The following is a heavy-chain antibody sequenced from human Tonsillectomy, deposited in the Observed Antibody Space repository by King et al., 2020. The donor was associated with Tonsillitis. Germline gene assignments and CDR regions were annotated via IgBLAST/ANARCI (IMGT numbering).Heavy chain of an antibody. V-gene: IGHV3-23*04. J-gene: IGHJ6*02. Sequence: QLVQSGGGLVQPGGSLRLSCAASGFTFSSYAMSWVRQAPGKGLEWVSAISGSGGSTYYADSVKGRFTISRDNSKNTLYLKMNSLRAEDTAVYYCAKELSDYYYYYYGMDVWGQGTTVTVSS. CDR1: GFTFSSYA. CDR3: AKELSDYYYYYYGMDV. D-gene: IGHD5-12*01. CDR2: ISGSGGST.